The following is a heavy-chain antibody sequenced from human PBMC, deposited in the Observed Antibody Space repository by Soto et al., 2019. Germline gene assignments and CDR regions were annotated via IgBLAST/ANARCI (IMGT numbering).Heavy chain of an antibody. V-gene: IGHV3-30*18. Sequence: GGSLRLSCAASGFTFSSSGMHWVRQAPGKGPEWVAVISYDGTNKYYADSVKGRFTISRDNSKNTLYLQMNSLRAEDTGVYYCAKEFHTWNYFDYWGQGTLVTVSS. CDR1: GFTFSSSG. CDR3: AKEFHTWNYFDY. J-gene: IGHJ4*02. D-gene: IGHD1-20*01. CDR2: ISYDGTNK.